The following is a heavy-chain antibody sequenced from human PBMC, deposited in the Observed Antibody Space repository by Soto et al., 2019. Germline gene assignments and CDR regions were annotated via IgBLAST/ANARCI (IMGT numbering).Heavy chain of an antibody. CDR2: ISGTGDST. Sequence: PGGSLRLSCAASGFTFSRYAMSWVRQAPGKGLEWVSTISGTGDSTYYPDSVKGRFTISRDNSKNTLSLQMSSLRAEDTAVYYCAKDLETSYGYFDYWGQGTLVTVSS. CDR1: GFTFSRYA. J-gene: IGHJ4*02. D-gene: IGHD5-18*01. V-gene: IGHV3-23*01. CDR3: AKDLETSYGYFDY.